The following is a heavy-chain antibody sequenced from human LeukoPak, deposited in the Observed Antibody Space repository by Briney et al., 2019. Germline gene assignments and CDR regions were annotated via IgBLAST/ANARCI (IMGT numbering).Heavy chain of an antibody. CDR2: INPNSGGT. J-gene: IGHJ4*02. CDR1: GYTFTGYY. D-gene: IGHD6-13*01. Sequence: ASVKVSCKASGYTFTGYYMHWVRQAPGQGLEWMGWINPNSGGTNYAQKFQGRVTMTRDTSISTAYMELSRLRSDDTAVYYCARSPGFDSSSWFLVFDYWGQGTLVTVSS. CDR3: ARSPGFDSSSWFLVFDY. V-gene: IGHV1-2*02.